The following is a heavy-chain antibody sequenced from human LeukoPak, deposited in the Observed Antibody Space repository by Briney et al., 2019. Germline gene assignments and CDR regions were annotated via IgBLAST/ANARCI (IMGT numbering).Heavy chain of an antibody. D-gene: IGHD6-19*01. J-gene: IGHJ3*02. CDR2: ISGTADKT. CDR1: GLTLSSYN. CDR3: ARRGGSRGWGAFDI. Sequence: PGGSLRLSCAVSGLTLSSYNMNWVRQAPGKGLEWVSSISGTADKTYDADSVKGRFTISRDNSKNTLSLQMNSLRVEDTAIYYCARRGGSRGWGAFDIWGQGTIVTVSS. V-gene: IGHV3-23*01.